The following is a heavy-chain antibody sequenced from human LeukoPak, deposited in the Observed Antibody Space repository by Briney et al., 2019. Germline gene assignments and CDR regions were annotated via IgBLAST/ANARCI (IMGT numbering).Heavy chain of an antibody. D-gene: IGHD1-26*01. J-gene: IGHJ3*02. CDR2: IYYSGST. Sequence: NASETLSLTCTVSGGSIRSSSYYWGWIRQPPGKGLEWIGSIYYSGSTYYNPSLKSRVTISVDTSKNQFSLKLSSVTAADTAVYYCAIPDSGSYYGDAFDIWGQGTMVTVSS. CDR1: GGSIRSSSYY. CDR3: AIPDSGSYYGDAFDI. V-gene: IGHV4-39*07.